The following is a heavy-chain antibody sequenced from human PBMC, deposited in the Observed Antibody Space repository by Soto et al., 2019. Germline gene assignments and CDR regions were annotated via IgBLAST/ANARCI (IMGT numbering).Heavy chain of an antibody. D-gene: IGHD6-13*01. Sequence: GGSLRLSCAASGFTFSNAWMNWVRQAPGKGLEWVGRIKSKTDGGTTDYAAPVKGRFTISRDDSKNTLYLQMNSLKTEDTAVYYCTTDRPAAADSFYFDYWGQGTLVTVSS. CDR3: TTDRPAAADSFYFDY. CDR2: IKSKTDGGTT. V-gene: IGHV3-15*07. J-gene: IGHJ4*02. CDR1: GFTFSNAW.